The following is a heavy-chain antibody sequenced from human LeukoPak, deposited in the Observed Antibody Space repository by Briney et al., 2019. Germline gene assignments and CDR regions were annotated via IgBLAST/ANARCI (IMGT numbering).Heavy chain of an antibody. J-gene: IGHJ4*02. Sequence: SETLSLTCTVSGYSISSGYYWGWIRQPPGKGLEWIGSIYHSGSTYYNPSLKSRVSISVDTSKNQFSLKLSSVTAADTAVYYCARAGRIISYDFWSGNTYYFDYWGQGTLVTVSS. D-gene: IGHD3-3*01. V-gene: IGHV4-38-2*02. CDR3: ARAGRIISYDFWSGNTYYFDY. CDR1: GYSISSGYY. CDR2: IYHSGST.